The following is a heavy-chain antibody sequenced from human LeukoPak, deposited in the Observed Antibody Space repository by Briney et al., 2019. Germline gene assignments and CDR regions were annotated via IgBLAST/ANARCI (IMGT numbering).Heavy chain of an antibody. J-gene: IGHJ4*02. V-gene: IGHV4-59*08. Sequence: PSETLSLTCTVSSGSISSYYWSWIRQPPGKGLEWIGYIYYSGSTYYNPSLKSRVTISVDTSKNQFSLKLSSVTAADTAVYYCARAFGYSQFDYWGQGTLVTVSS. CDR3: ARAFGYSQFDY. CDR2: IYYSGST. D-gene: IGHD5-18*01. CDR1: SGSISSYY.